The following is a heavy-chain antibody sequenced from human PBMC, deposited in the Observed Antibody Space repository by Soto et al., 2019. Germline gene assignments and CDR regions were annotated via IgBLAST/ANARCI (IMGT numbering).Heavy chain of an antibody. CDR2: IKPDGSER. CDR1: GFTCGTYW. V-gene: IGHV3-7*04. D-gene: IGHD7-27*01. Sequence: EVQLVESGGGLVQPGGSLRLSCAASGFTCGTYWMTWVRQPPGKGLECVADIKPDGSERYYVDSVKGRFTISRDNAKNSLYLHMNSLRAEDTAVYYCATDLNWEHYWGQGTLVTVSS. J-gene: IGHJ4*02. CDR3: ATDLNWEHY.